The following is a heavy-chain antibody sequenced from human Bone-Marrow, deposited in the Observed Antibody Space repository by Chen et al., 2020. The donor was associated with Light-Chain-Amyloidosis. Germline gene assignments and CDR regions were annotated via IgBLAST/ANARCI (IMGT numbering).Heavy chain of an antibody. CDR3: AKDKPGVFAN. D-gene: IGHD2-8*01. CDR2: ISGDGGNT. V-gene: IGHV3-43*02. J-gene: IGHJ4*02. Sequence: EVQLVESVGGVAQLGGSLRLSCVVSGFIFENYAMHWVRQVPGKGLEWLCLISGDGGNTDYADSVKGRFIVSRDKSKNSLYLQMNSLRAEDTAFYYCAKDKPGVFANWGQGTLVTVSS. CDR1: GFIFENYA.